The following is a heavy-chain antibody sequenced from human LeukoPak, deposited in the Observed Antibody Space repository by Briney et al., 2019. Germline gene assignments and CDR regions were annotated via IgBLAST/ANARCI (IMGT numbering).Heavy chain of an antibody. D-gene: IGHD3-10*01. V-gene: IGHV4-30-4*08. CDR2: IYYSGST. CDR3: ARDNRMVRGVI. CDR1: GGSISSGDYY. J-gene: IGHJ4*02. Sequence: SETLSLTCTVSGGSISSGDYYWSWIRQPPGKGLEWIGYIYYSGSTYYNPSLKSRVTISVDTSKNQFSLKPSSVTAADTAVYYCARDNRMVRGVIWGQGTLVTVSS.